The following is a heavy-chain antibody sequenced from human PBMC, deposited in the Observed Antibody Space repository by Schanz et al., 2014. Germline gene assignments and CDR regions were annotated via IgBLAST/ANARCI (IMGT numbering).Heavy chain of an antibody. CDR2: IIPILGRA. J-gene: IGHJ4*02. V-gene: IGHV1-69*02. CDR3: ARAESPYYLGH. D-gene: IGHD3-10*01. CDR1: GGTFDRDA. Sequence: QVPLVQSGAEVKKPGSSVKVSCKASGGTFDRDAFNWVRQAPGQGLEWMGRIIPILGRAKYAQKFKGKVTITADKSTSTAFMELSSLRFQDAAIYYCARAESPYYLGHWGQGTLVTVSS.